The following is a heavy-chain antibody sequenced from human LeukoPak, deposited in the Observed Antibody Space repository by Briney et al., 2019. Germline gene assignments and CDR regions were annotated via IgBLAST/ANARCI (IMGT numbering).Heavy chain of an antibody. Sequence: ASVKVSCKASGGTFSSSSISWVRQAPGQGLEWMGGIIPIFGTANYAQKFQGRVTITADESTSTAYMELSSLRSEDTAVYYCARSKAHRYCSSTSCYAFDIWGQGTMVTVSS. CDR2: IIPIFGTA. CDR1: GGTFSSSS. D-gene: IGHD2-2*01. V-gene: IGHV1-69*13. J-gene: IGHJ3*02. CDR3: ARSKAHRYCSSTSCYAFDI.